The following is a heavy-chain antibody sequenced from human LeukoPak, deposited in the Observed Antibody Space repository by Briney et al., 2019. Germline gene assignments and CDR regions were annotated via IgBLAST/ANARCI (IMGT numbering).Heavy chain of an antibody. CDR2: ISGSGGST. V-gene: IGHV3-23*01. CDR3: AKEHSSGWILDAFDI. Sequence: PGGSLRLSCAASGFTFSSYAMSWVRQAPGKGLEWVSGISGSGGSTYYADSVKGRLTISRDNSKNTLYLQMNSLRAEDTAVYYCAKEHSSGWILDAFDIWGQGTMVTVSS. CDR1: GFTFSSYA. D-gene: IGHD6-19*01. J-gene: IGHJ3*02.